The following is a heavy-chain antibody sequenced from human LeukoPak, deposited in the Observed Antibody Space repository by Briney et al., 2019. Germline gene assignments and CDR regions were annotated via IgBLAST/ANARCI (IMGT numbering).Heavy chain of an antibody. J-gene: IGHJ4*02. Sequence: GESLKISCEASGYRFTDYWIGWVRQMPGKGLEWMGIVYPGDSDTRYSPSFQGQVTISADKSISTAYLQWNSLKASDTAIYFCATLQYRVDFCRYYCGQGTLVSVSS. CDR1: GYRFTDYW. CDR3: ATLQYRVDFCRYY. CDR2: VYPGDSDT. V-gene: IGHV5-51*01. D-gene: IGHD4-11*01.